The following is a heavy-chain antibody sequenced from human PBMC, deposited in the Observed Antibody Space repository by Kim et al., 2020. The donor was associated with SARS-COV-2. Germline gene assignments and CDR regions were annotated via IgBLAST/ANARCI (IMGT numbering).Heavy chain of an antibody. CDR3: ARDLASWPDLLMVYAT. D-gene: IGHD2-8*01. CDR2: INPNSGGT. Sequence: ASVKVSCKASGYTFTGYYMHWVRQAPGQGLEWMGWINPNSGGTNYAQKFQGRVTMTRDTSISTAYMELSRLRSDDTAVYYCARDLASWPDLLMVYATWGQGTLVTVSS. J-gene: IGHJ5*02. CDR1: GYTFTGYY. V-gene: IGHV1-2*02.